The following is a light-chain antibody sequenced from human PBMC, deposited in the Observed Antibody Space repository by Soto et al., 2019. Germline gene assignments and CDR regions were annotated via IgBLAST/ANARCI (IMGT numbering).Light chain of an antibody. CDR3: QQYNSLPWT. CDR2: KAS. Sequence: DIQMTQSPSTLSASVGDRVTITCRASQSISSWLAWYQQKPGKAPKLLIYKASSLESGVPSRFSGSGSGTEFTLTISSLQPDDFATYYCQQYNSLPWTFGQGTKVDI. J-gene: IGKJ1*01. CDR1: QSISSW. V-gene: IGKV1-5*03.